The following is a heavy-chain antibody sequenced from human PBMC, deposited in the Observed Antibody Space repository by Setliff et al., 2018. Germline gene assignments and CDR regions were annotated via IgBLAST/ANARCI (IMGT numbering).Heavy chain of an antibody. D-gene: IGHD3-10*01. CDR3: ARDPWFGEGDAFDI. V-gene: IGHV1-69*10. J-gene: IGHJ3*02. Sequence: SVKVSCKASGGTFSSYAISWVRQAPGQGLEWMGGIIPILGIANYAQKFQGRVTITRDTSASTAYMELSSLRSEDTAVYYCARDPWFGEGDAFDIWGQGTMVTVSS. CDR1: GGTFSSYA. CDR2: IIPILGIA.